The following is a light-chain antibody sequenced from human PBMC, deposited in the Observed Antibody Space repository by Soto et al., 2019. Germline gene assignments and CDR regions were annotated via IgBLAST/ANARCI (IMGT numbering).Light chain of an antibody. CDR1: SSDVGGYNY. J-gene: IGLJ1*01. V-gene: IGLV2-14*01. Sequence: QSALTQPASVSGSPGQSITISCTGTSSDVGGYNYVSWYQLHPGKAPKLILYEVTNRPSGVSDCFSGSKSGNPASLTISGLQAEDEADYYCSSYTSSTAYDFGTGTTVTVL. CDR3: SSYTSSTAYD. CDR2: EVT.